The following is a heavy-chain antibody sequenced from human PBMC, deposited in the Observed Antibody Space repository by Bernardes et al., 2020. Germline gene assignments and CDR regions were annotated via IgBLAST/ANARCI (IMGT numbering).Heavy chain of an antibody. D-gene: IGHD3-3*01. CDR3: ARDLSYYDFDY. J-gene: IGHJ4*02. Sequence: GGSLRLSCVGSGFTFSSYAMHWVRQAPGKGLEWVAVISYDGSNKYYADSVKGRFTISRDNSKNTLYLQMNSLRAEDTAVYYCARDLSYYDFDYWGQGTLVTVSS. CDR2: ISYDGSNK. CDR1: GFTFSSYA. V-gene: IGHV3-30*01.